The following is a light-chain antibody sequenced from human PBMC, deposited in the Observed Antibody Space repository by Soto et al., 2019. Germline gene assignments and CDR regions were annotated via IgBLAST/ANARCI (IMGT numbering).Light chain of an antibody. CDR2: EVS. V-gene: IGLV2-14*01. Sequence: QSALTQPASVSGSPGQSITISCTGTSSDVGGYNYVSWYQQHPGKAPKLMIYEVSNRPSGVSNRFSGSKSGNTASLTISVLQAEDEAYYYCSLYTGSSPYVFGTGTKLTVL. CDR3: SLYTGSSPYV. J-gene: IGLJ1*01. CDR1: SSDVGGYNY.